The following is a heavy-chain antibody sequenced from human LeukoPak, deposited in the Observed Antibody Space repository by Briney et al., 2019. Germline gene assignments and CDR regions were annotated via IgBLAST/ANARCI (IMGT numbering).Heavy chain of an antibody. J-gene: IGHJ3*02. CDR2: IYNSGAT. CDR1: GGSISNTTYY. Sequence: PSETLSLTCTVSGGSISNTTYYWGWIRQPPGKELEWVGSIYNSGATFYDPSLKSRVTISVDTSKNQLSLKLTSVTAADTAVYYCARHNLELPAAHGNFDIWGQGTMVSVSS. V-gene: IGHV4-39*01. D-gene: IGHD2-2*01. CDR3: ARHNLELPAAHGNFDI.